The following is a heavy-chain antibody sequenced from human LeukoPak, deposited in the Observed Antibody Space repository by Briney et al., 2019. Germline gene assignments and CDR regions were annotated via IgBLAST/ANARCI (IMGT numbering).Heavy chain of an antibody. D-gene: IGHD5-12*01. CDR3: ARDSGYASYYYYYYYMGV. CDR1: GFTFSSYW. CDR2: IKQDGSEK. J-gene: IGHJ6*03. Sequence: GGSLRLSCAASGFTFSSYWMSWVRQAPGKGLEWVANIKQDGSEKYYVDSVKGRFTISRDNAKNSLYLQMNSLRAEDTAVYYCARDSGYASYYYYYYYMGVWGKGTTVTVSS. V-gene: IGHV3-7*01.